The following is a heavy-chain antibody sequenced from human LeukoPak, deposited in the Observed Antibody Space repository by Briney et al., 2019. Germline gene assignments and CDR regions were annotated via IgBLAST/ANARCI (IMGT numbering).Heavy chain of an antibody. CDR2: IRSKAYGGTT. V-gene: IGHV3-49*03. D-gene: IGHD3-22*01. J-gene: IGHJ4*02. CDR1: GFAFGDYA. CDR3: TRSYYDSSGYYKY. Sequence: GGSLRLSCTATGFAFGDYAMSWFRQAPGKGLEWVGFIRSKAYGGTTEYAASVKGRFTISRDDSKSIAHLQMNSLKTEDTAVYYCTRSYYDSSGYYKYWGQGTLVTVSS.